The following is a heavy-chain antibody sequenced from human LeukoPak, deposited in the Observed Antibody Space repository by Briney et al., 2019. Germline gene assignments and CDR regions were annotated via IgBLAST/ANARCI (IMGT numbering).Heavy chain of an antibody. Sequence: GGSLRLSCAASGFTFNSYSMNWVRQAPGKGLEWVSYISSSSSTIYYADSVKGRFTISRDNAKNSLYLQMNSLRAEDTAVYYCARGCSSTSCYEDYWGQGTLVTVSS. V-gene: IGHV3-48*01. CDR1: GFTFNSYS. CDR3: ARGCSSTSCYEDY. D-gene: IGHD2-2*01. CDR2: ISSSSSTI. J-gene: IGHJ4*02.